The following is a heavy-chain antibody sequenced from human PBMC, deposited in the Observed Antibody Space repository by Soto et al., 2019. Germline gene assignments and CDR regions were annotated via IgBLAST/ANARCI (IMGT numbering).Heavy chain of an antibody. CDR1: GFPFSFYG. CDR2: IVSDGSAI. CDR3: ARDDAFDNENGFDM. J-gene: IGHJ3*02. Sequence: GWSLRLSSAVSGFPFSFYGFHWVRQSPGKGLEWLGVIVSDGSAIYHADSLEGRFFISRDNSKDILYLQMNSLRVEDTAVFYCARDDAFDNENGFDMWGQGTMVTVS. V-gene: IGHV3-33*01. D-gene: IGHD3-3*02.